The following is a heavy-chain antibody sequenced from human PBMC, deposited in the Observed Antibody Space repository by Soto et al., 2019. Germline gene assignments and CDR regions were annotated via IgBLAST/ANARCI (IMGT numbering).Heavy chain of an antibody. CDR3: AYTIGTDAFDI. J-gene: IGHJ3*02. CDR2: IIPILGIA. Sequence: VKAEGKGVGDTCRSDRMRWRRQAPGQGLEWMGRIIPILGIANYAQKFQGRVTITADKSTSTAYMELSSLRSEDTAVYYCAYTIGTDAFDIWGQGTMVTVS. D-gene: IGHD1-1*01. V-gene: IGHV1-69*02. CDR1: GDTCRSDR.